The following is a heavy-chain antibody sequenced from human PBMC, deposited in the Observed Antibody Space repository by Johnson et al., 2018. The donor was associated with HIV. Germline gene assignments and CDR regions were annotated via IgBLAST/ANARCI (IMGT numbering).Heavy chain of an antibody. V-gene: IGHV3-30*04. CDR3: ARDGSQLADAFDI. CDR1: GFIFSSYA. J-gene: IGHJ3*02. Sequence: QVQLVESGGGVVQPGRSLRLSCAASGFIFSSYAIHWVRQAPGQGLQWVAVIGFDGTNKYYADSVKGRFTISRDNSKNTLYLQMNSLRAEDTAVYYCARDGSQLADAFDIWGQGTMVTVSS. D-gene: IGHD6-6*01. CDR2: IGFDGTNK.